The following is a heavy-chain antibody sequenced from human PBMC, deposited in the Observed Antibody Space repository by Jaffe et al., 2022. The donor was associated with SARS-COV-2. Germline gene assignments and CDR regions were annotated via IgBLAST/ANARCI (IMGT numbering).Heavy chain of an antibody. CDR2: IRSKAYGGTT. Sequence: EVQLVESGGGLVQPGRSLRLSCTASGFTFGDYAMSWFRQAPGKGLEWVGFIRSKAYGGTTEYAASVKGRFTISRDDSKSIAYLQMNSLKTEDTAVYYCTRERRGGYYDRPEEVGWELYYYYYMDVWGKGTTVTVSS. D-gene: IGHD3-22*01. CDR1: GFTFGDYA. CDR3: TRERRGGYYDRPEEVGWELYYYYYMDV. J-gene: IGHJ6*03. V-gene: IGHV3-49*03.